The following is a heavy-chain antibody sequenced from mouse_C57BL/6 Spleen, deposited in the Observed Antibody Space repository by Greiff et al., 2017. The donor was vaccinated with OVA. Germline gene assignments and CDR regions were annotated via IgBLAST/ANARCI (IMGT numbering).Heavy chain of an antibody. CDR3: ARRGYSNYVDAMDD. V-gene: IGHV1-82*01. CDR2: IYPGDGDT. CDR1: GYAFSSSW. J-gene: IGHJ4*01. Sequence: VKLVESGPELVKPGASVKISCKASGYAFSSSWMNWVKQRPGKGLGWIGRIYPGDGDTNYNGKFKGKATLTADKSSSTAYMQLSSLTSEDSAVYFCARRGYSNYVDAMDDWGQGTSVTVSS. D-gene: IGHD2-5*01.